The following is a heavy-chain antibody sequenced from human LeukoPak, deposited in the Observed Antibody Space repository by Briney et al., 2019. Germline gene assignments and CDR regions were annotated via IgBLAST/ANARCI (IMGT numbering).Heavy chain of an antibody. D-gene: IGHD1/OR15-1a*01. CDR3: ARENTEDAFDI. J-gene: IGHJ3*02. CDR1: GFTFSSYE. V-gene: IGHV3-48*03. Sequence: PGGSLRLSCAASGFTFSSYEMNWVRHAPGKGLEWVSYISSSASTRNYADSVKGRFTISRDNAKNSPYLQMSSLRAEDTAVYYCARENTEDAFDIWGQGTMVIVSS. CDR2: ISSSASTR.